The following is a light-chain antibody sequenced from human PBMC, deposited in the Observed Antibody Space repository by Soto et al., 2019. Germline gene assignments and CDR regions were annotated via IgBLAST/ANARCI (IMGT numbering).Light chain of an antibody. CDR1: SGHSTYI. J-gene: IGLJ7*01. Sequence: QPVLTQSSSASASLGSSVKLTCTLSSGHSTYIIAWHQQQPGKAPRYLMKLECSGSYNKGSGVPDRFSGSSSGADSYLTMSNHHCENEAVYYRENWDSTTHAVVGGGTQLTVL. CDR3: ENWDSTTHAV. CDR2: LECSGSY. V-gene: IGLV4-60*02.